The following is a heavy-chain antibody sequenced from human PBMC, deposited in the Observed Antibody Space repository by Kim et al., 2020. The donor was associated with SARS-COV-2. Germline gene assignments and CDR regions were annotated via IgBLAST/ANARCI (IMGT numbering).Heavy chain of an antibody. CDR1: GFTFSSYG. D-gene: IGHD6-13*01. J-gene: IGHJ2*01. CDR2: ISYDGSNK. Sequence: GGSLRLSCAASGFTFSSYGMHWVRQAPGKGLEWVAVISYDGSNKYYADSVKGRFTISRDNSKNTLYLQMNSLRAEDTAVYYCAKDIKQQQLARNYWYFDLWGRGTLVTVSS. CDR3: AKDIKQQQLARNYWYFDL. V-gene: IGHV3-30*18.